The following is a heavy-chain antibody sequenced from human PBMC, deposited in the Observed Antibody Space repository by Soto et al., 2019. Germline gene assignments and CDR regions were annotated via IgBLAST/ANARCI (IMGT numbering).Heavy chain of an antibody. Sequence: PGGSLRLSCAASGFTFSNYWMNWVRQAPGKGLEWVANINEYGSEKYYVDSAEGRFTISRDNANNSLYLQMSSLRAEDTAVYYCAGDLFDYWGQGTLVTVSS. J-gene: IGHJ4*02. CDR2: INEYGSEK. CDR3: AGDLFDY. CDR1: GFTFSNYW. V-gene: IGHV3-7*01.